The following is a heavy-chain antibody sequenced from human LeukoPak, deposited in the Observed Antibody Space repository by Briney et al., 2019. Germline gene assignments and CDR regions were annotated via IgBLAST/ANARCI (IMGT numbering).Heavy chain of an antibody. CDR1: GFTVSSNS. Sequence: PGGSLRLSWEASGFTVSSNSMNWVRKAPGKGLEWASVFYSGGSTYYADSVKGRFTISRDNSKNTLYLQMNSLRAEDTAVYYCARDTRNYYGSGSYPDYWGQGTLVTVSS. D-gene: IGHD3-10*01. CDR3: ARDTRNYYGSGSYPDY. CDR2: FYSGGST. V-gene: IGHV3-66*01. J-gene: IGHJ4*02.